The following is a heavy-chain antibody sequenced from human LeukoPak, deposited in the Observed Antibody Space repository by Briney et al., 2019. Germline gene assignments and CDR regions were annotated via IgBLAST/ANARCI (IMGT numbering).Heavy chain of an antibody. J-gene: IGHJ4*02. D-gene: IGHD6-13*01. CDR3: ARANPGIAAAAGFDY. Sequence: SETLSLTCAVSGGSISSSNWWSWVRQPPGKGLEWIGEIYHSGSTNYNPSLKSRVTISVDKSKNQFSLKLSSVTAADTAVYYCARANPGIAAAAGFDYWGQGTLVTVSS. CDR1: GGSISSSNW. V-gene: IGHV4-4*02. CDR2: IYHSGST.